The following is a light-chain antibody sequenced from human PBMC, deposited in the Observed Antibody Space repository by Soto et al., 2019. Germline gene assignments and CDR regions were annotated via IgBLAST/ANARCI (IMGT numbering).Light chain of an antibody. CDR1: QGIRNE. Sequence: AIQMTQSPSSLSASVGDRVTITCRASQGIRNELGWYQEKPGKAPKLLIYAASSLQSGVPSRFSGSGSGTEFTLTISSLQPEDFATYYWLQDYNYPRTFGQGTKVEIK. CDR2: AAS. J-gene: IGKJ1*01. CDR3: LQDYNYPRT. V-gene: IGKV1-6*01.